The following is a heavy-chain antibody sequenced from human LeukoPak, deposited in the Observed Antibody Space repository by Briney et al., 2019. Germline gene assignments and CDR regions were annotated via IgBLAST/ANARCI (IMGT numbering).Heavy chain of an antibody. CDR2: ISWNSGSI. CDR1: GFTFDDYA. V-gene: IGHV3-9*01. CDR3: ARGDDYGDYWGLY. J-gene: IGHJ4*02. D-gene: IGHD4-17*01. Sequence: GGSLRLSCATSGFTFDDYAMHWVRQAPGKGLEWVSGISWNSGSIDYADSVKGRFTISRDNAKNSLYLQMNSLISDDAAVYYCARGDDYGDYWGLYWGLGTLVTVSS.